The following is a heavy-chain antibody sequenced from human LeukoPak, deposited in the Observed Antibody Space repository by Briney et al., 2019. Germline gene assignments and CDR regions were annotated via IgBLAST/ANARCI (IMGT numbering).Heavy chain of an antibody. CDR2: IIPIFGTA. V-gene: IGHV1-69*13. D-gene: IGHD5-12*01. CDR3: ARLRAFRGHYFDY. Sequence: SVKVSCKASGGTFSSYAISWVRQAPGQGLEWMGGIIPIFGTANYAQKFQGRVTITADESTSTAYMELSSLRSDDTAVYYCARLRAFRGHYFDYWGQGTLVTVSS. CDR1: GGTFSSYA. J-gene: IGHJ4*02.